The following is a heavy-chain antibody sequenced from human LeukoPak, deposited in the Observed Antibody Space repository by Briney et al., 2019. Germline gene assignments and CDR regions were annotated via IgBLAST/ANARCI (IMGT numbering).Heavy chain of an antibody. Sequence: SETLSLTCTVSGGSISSYYWSWIRQPAGKGLEWIGRIYTSGSTNYNPSLKSRDTMSVATSKNQFSLKLSSVTAADTAVYYCARDSGVPGSLLEWYDAFDIWGQGTMVTVSS. D-gene: IGHD3-3*01. CDR1: GGSISSYY. CDR3: ARDSGVPGSLLEWYDAFDI. V-gene: IGHV4-4*07. CDR2: IYTSGST. J-gene: IGHJ3*02.